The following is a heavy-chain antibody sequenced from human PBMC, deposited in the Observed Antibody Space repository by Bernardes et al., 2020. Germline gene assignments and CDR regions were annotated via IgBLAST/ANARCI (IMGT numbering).Heavy chain of an antibody. CDR1: GGFISSYY. J-gene: IGHJ4*02. CDR2: IYYSGST. V-gene: IGHV4-59*01. D-gene: IGHD3-16*01. Sequence: SETLSLTRTVSGGFISSYYWSWIRQPPGKGLEWIGYIYYSGSTNYNPSLKSRVTISVDTSKNQFSLKLSSVTAADTAVYYCARMTTFSPFFDYWGQGTLVTVSS. CDR3: ARMTTFSPFFDY.